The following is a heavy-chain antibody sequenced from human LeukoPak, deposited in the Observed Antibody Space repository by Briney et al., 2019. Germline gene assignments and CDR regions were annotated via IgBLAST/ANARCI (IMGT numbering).Heavy chain of an antibody. Sequence: GGSLRLSCAASGFTFSSYNMNWVRQAPGKGLEWVSSISSSSSYIYYADSVKGRFTISRDNAKNSLYLEMNSLRAEDTAVYYCAREWSGFGELPDYWGQGTLVTVSS. V-gene: IGHV3-21*01. D-gene: IGHD3-10*01. CDR1: GFTFSSYN. CDR3: AREWSGFGELPDY. J-gene: IGHJ4*02. CDR2: ISSSSSYI.